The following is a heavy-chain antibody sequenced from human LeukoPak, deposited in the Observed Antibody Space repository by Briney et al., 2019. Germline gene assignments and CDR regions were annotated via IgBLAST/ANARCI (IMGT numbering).Heavy chain of an antibody. D-gene: IGHD6-19*01. CDR3: ARIPTNAVPSAHNGFDI. Sequence: SETLSLTCAVYGGSFSGYYWSWIRQPPGKGLEWIGEINHSGSTNYNPSLKSRVTISVDTSKNQFSLKLSSVTAADTSIYYCARIPTNAVPSAHNGFDIWGQGTMLTVSS. CDR2: INHSGST. J-gene: IGHJ3*02. CDR1: GGSFSGYY. V-gene: IGHV4-34*01.